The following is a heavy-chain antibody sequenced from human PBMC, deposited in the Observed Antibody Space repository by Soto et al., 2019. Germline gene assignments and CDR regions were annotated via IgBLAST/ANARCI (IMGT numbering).Heavy chain of an antibody. J-gene: IGHJ3*02. D-gene: IGHD2-15*01. CDR3: TGVHRGGTDDFDI. V-gene: IGHV1-18*03. CDR2: ISAYNGNT. CDR1: GYTFTSFG. Sequence: QVQLVQSGAEVKKPGASVKVSCKASGYTFTSFGISWVRQAPGQGLEWMGWISAYNGNTNYAENLPGIVTMTTDTSTTTVYMELRSLISNVMAVYFCTGVHRGGTDDFDIRVQGTLVTVSS.